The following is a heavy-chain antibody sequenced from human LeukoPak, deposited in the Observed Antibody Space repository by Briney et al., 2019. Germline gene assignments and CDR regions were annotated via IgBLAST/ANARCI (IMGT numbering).Heavy chain of an antibody. CDR2: IWYEGSNK. Sequence: PGGSLRLSCAASGFTFSNYGMHWVRQAPGKGLEWVAVIWYEGSNKYYADSVKGRFTISRDNSKNTLYMQMNSLRVEDTAEYYCATAPRGGDYEDYWGQGTLVTVSS. CDR3: ATAPRGGDYEDY. CDR1: GFTFSNYG. J-gene: IGHJ4*02. V-gene: IGHV3-33*01. D-gene: IGHD4-17*01.